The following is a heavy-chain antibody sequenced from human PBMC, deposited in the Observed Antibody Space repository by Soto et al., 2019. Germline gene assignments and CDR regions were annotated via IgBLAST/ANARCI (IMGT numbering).Heavy chain of an antibody. CDR2: VYYTGST. CDR1: GGSSSGSY. J-gene: IGHJ4*02. D-gene: IGHD6-19*01. V-gene: IGHV4-59*01. CDR3: ARSVAVPGAHIDY. Sequence: SETLSLTCSVSGGSSSGSYWSWIGQSPGKGLEWLGYVYYTGSTNYSPSLRSRVSISVDTSKNEFSLRLSSVTAADTAVYFCARSVAVPGAHIDYWGQGTQVTVSS.